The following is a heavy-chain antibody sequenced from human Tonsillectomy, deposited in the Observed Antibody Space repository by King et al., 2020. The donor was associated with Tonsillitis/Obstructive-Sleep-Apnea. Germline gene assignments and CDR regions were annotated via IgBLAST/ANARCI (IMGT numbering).Heavy chain of an antibody. J-gene: IGHJ4*02. CDR2: ISYDGSNK. CDR1: GFTFSSYA. D-gene: IGHD5-12*01. CDR3: ARDTVYGGVEIVATELDY. Sequence: VQLVESGGGVVQPGRSLRLSCAASGFTFSSYAMHWVRQAPGKGLEWVAVISYDGSNKYYADSVKGRFTISRDNSKKMLYLQMNSLRAEDTAVYYCARDTVYGGVEIVATELDYWGQGTRVTVSS. V-gene: IGHV3-30*04.